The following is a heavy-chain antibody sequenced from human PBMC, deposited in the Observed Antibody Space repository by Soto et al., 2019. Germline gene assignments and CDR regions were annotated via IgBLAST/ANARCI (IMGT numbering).Heavy chain of an antibody. CDR3: AKALTPIDYGDYVGDAFDI. V-gene: IGHV3-30*04. D-gene: IGHD4-17*01. J-gene: IGHJ3*02. CDR1: GFTFSSYA. Sequence: QVQLVESGGGVVQPGRSLRLSCAASGFTFSSYAMHWVRQAPGKGLEWVAVISYDGSNKYYADSVKGRFTISRDNSKNTLYLQMNSLRAEDTAVYYCAKALTPIDYGDYVGDAFDIWGQGTMVTVSS. CDR2: ISYDGSNK.